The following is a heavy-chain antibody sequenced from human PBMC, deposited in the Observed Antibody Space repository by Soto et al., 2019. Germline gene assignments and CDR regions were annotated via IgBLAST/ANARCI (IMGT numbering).Heavy chain of an antibody. CDR2: INHSGST. V-gene: IGHV4-34*01. Sequence: QVQLQQWGAGLLKPSETLSLTCAVYGGSFSGYYWSWIRQPPGKGLEWIGEINHSGSTNYNPSLKSRVTISVDTSKNQFSLKLSFVTAADTAVYYCARGDGSGSFWFDPWGQGTLVTVSS. D-gene: IGHD3-10*01. CDR1: GGSFSGYY. CDR3: ARGDGSGSFWFDP. J-gene: IGHJ5*02.